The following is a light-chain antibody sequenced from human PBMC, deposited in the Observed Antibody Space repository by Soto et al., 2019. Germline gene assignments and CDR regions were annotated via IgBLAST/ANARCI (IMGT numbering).Light chain of an antibody. CDR2: GAS. CDR3: QQYGSSPRV. CDR1: QSVSSSY. V-gene: IGKV3-20*01. Sequence: EIVLTQSPGTLSLSPGERATLSCRASQSVSSSYLAWYQQKPGQAPRLLIYGASSRATGIPDRFSGSGSGTDFTLTISRLEPEDFAVYYCQQYGSSPRVFGGGTXVDIK. J-gene: IGKJ4*01.